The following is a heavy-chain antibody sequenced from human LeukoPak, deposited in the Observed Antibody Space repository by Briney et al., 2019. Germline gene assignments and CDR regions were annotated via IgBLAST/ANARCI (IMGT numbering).Heavy chain of an antibody. CDR1: GFTFSSYS. D-gene: IGHD6-19*01. CDR2: ISSSSSYI. V-gene: IGHV3-21*01. J-gene: IGHJ4*02. CDR3: ASGGSIAVATSRSRLFDY. Sequence: GGSPRLSCAASGFTFSSYSMNWVRQAPGKGLEWVSSISSSSSYIYYADSVKGRFTISRDNAKNSLYLQMNSLRAEDTAVYYCASGGSIAVATSRSRLFDYWGQGTLVTVSS.